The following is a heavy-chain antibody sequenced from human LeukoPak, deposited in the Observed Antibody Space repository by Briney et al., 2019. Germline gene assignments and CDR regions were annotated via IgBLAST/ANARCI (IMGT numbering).Heavy chain of an antibody. Sequence: PGGSLRLSCAASGFTFDVYGMSWVRQGPGKGLEWVSGINGNGASTGYIDSVKGRFTTSRDNAKNSLYLQMDNLRAEDTALYYCARDKGCGGDCYYFDYWGQGALVTVSS. CDR3: ARDKGCGGDCYYFDY. CDR1: GFTFDVYG. CDR2: INGNGAST. D-gene: IGHD2-21*01. J-gene: IGHJ4*02. V-gene: IGHV3-20*04.